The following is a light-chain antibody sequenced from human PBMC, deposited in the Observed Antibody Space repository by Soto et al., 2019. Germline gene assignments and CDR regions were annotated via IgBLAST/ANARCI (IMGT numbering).Light chain of an antibody. CDR1: SSDVGGYNY. Sequence: QSALTQPASVSGSPGQSITISCTGTSSDVGGYNYVSWYQHNPGKAPKLMMYDVNNRPSGVSNRFSGSKSGNAASLTISGLQAEDEADYFCKSYTSSSTYVFGTGTKVPS. CDR2: DVN. V-gene: IGLV2-14*03. CDR3: KSYTSSSTYV. J-gene: IGLJ1*01.